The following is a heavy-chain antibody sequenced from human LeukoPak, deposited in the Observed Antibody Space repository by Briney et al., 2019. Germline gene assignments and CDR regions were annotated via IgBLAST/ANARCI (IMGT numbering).Heavy chain of an antibody. CDR2: ISRDSTYK. Sequence: GGSLRLSCAASGLTFSTFNMNWVRQAPGNGLEWVSFISRDSTYKYYADSVKGRFTISRDDANNTLYLQMNSLRAEDTAGYYCARPSSGNYARSESWGQGTLVTVSS. V-gene: IGHV3-21*05. CDR3: ARPSSGNYARSES. CDR1: GLTFSTFN. J-gene: IGHJ5*02. D-gene: IGHD1-26*01.